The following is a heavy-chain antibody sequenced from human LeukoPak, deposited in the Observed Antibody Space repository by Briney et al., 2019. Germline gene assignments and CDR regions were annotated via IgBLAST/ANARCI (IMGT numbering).Heavy chain of an antibody. Sequence: SETLSHTCAVYGGSFSGYYWSWIRQPPGEGLEWIGEINHSGSTNYNPSLKSRVTISVDTSKNQFSLKLSSVTAADTGVYYCARRRFYSSSWAARAFDIWGQGTMVTVSS. CDR1: GGSFSGYY. D-gene: IGHD6-13*01. CDR3: ARRRFYSSSWAARAFDI. V-gene: IGHV4-34*01. CDR2: INHSGST. J-gene: IGHJ3*02.